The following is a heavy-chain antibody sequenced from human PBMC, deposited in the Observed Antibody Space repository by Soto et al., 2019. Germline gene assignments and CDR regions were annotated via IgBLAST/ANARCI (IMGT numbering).Heavy chain of an antibody. CDR3: ARAESGDCSSTSCPQLGYYYYGMDV. D-gene: IGHD2-2*01. CDR1: GFTFSSYA. V-gene: IGHV3-30-3*01. J-gene: IGHJ6*02. Sequence: QVQLVESGGGVVQPGRSLRLSCAASGFTFSSYAMHWVRQAPGKGLEWVAVISYDGSNKYYADSVKGRFTISRDNSKNTLYLQMNSLRAEDTAVYYCARAESGDCSSTSCPQLGYYYYGMDVWGQGTTVTVSS. CDR2: ISYDGSNK.